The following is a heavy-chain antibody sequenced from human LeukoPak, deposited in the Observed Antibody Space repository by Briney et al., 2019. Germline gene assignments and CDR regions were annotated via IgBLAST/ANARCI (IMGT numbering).Heavy chain of an antibody. Sequence: ASVKLSCKVSGYTFTDYYMHWVQQAPGKGLEWMGLVDPEDGETIYAEKFQGRVTITADTSTDTAYIELSMLRSEDTAVYYCATITESYGDYVLYYFDYWGQGTLVTVSS. D-gene: IGHD4-17*01. CDR1: GYTFTDYY. CDR3: ATITESYGDYVLYYFDY. CDR2: VDPEDGET. J-gene: IGHJ4*02. V-gene: IGHV1-69-2*01.